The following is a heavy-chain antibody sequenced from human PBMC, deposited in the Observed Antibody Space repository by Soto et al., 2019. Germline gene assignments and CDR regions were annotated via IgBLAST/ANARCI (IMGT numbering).Heavy chain of an antibody. J-gene: IGHJ6*02. V-gene: IGHV4-34*01. Sequence: SETLSLTCAVYGGSFSGYYWSWIRQPPGKGLEWIGEINHSGSTNYNPSLKSRVTISVDTSKNQFSLKLSSVTAADTAVYYCASRRLGYSYGSLRGMDVWGQGTTVPVSS. CDR3: ASRRLGYSYGSLRGMDV. CDR2: INHSGST. D-gene: IGHD5-18*01. CDR1: GGSFSGYY.